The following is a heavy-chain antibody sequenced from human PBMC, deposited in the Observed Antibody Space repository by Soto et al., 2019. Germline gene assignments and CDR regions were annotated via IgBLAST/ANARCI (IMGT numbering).Heavy chain of an antibody. J-gene: IGHJ4*02. D-gene: IGHD2-2*01. V-gene: IGHV3-30*18. CDR3: AKDWGRSWIVLVPEAIGLVDY. Sequence: QVQLVESGGGVVQPGRSLRLSCAASGFTFSSYAIHWVRQAPGKGLEWVAVISSDGSYKYYADSVKGRFTISRDNSKNTLYLQMNSLRAEDTAVYYCAKDWGRSWIVLVPEAIGLVDYWGQGTLVTVSS. CDR1: GFTFSSYA. CDR2: ISSDGSYK.